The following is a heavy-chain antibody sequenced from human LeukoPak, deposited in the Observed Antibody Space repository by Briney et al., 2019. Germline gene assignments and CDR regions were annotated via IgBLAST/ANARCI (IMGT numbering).Heavy chain of an antibody. V-gene: IGHV6-1*01. CDR3: ARYTSTWYLEY. Sequence: SQTLSLTCAISGDSVPSNSAAWNWLRQSPSRGLEWLGRTYYRSKWYSDYGVSVGGRITINPDTSKNHFSLQLHPVTPEDTAVYYCARYTSTWYLEYWGQGTLVTVSS. CDR2: TYYRSKWYS. D-gene: IGHD6-13*01. CDR1: GDSVPSNSAA. J-gene: IGHJ4*02.